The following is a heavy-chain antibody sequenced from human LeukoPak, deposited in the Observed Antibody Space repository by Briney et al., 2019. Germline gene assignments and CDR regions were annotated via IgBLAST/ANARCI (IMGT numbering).Heavy chain of an antibody. CDR2: INHSGST. J-gene: IGHJ4*02. Sequence: SETLSLTCAVYGGSFSGYYWSWIRQPPGKGLEWIGEINHSGSTNYNPSLKSRVTISVDTSKNQFSLKLSSVTAADTAVYYCANIAAAGSWDYWGQGTLVTVSS. CDR1: GGSFSGYY. D-gene: IGHD6-13*01. CDR3: ANIAAAGSWDY. V-gene: IGHV4-34*01.